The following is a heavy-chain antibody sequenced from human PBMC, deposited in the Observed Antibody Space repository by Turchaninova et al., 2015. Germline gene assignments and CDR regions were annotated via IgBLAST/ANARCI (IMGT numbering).Heavy chain of an antibody. Sequence: QVQLQQWGAGLLKPSETLSLTCAVYGGSFSGYYWRWIRQPPGKGLEWIGEINHSGSTHYNPSLKSRVNISVDTSKNQFALKRSAVTAAATAVYYCARGIRIAAAGPFDYWGQGTLVTVSS. CDR3: ARGIRIAAAGPFDY. J-gene: IGHJ4*02. D-gene: IGHD6-13*01. CDR1: GGSFSGYY. V-gene: IGHV4-34*01. CDR2: INHSGST.